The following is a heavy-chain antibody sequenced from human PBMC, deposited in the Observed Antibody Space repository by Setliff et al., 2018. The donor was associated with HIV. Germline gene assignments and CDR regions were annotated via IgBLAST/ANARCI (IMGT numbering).Heavy chain of an antibody. CDR2: VYFSGST. J-gene: IGHJ6*03. V-gene: IGHV4-59*01. Sequence: PETLSLTCTVSGDPISTFYWSRVRKPPGKGLGWIGHVYFSGSTSYSPSLRGRVTMSVDPSKNQFSLKLNSVTAADTANYFCARGNYDTSDYYTNFYYYYMDVWGKGTAVTVSS. CDR1: GDPISTFY. CDR3: ARGNYDTSDYYTNFYYYYMDV. D-gene: IGHD3-22*01.